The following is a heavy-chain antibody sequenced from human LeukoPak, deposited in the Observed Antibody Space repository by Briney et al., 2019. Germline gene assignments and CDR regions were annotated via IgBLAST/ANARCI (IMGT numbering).Heavy chain of an antibody. CDR2: IYSGGGT. Sequence: GGSLRLSCAASGFTVSSDYMSWVRQAPGKGLEWVSVIYSGGGTDYADSVKGRFTISRDNSKNTLYLQMNSLRAEDTAVYYCARAVGVTAIHNAFDIWGQGTMVTVSS. D-gene: IGHD2-21*02. CDR1: GFTVSSDY. V-gene: IGHV3-66*02. CDR3: ARAVGVTAIHNAFDI. J-gene: IGHJ3*02.